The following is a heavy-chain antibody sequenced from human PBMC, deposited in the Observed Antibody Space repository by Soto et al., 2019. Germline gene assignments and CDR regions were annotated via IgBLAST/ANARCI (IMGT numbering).Heavy chain of an antibody. D-gene: IGHD2-2*01. J-gene: IGHJ5*02. CDR3: ARDGTLGYCSSTSCYPNWFDP. CDR1: GFTFSSYS. Sequence: GGSLRLSCAASGFTFSSYSMNWVRQAPGKGLEWVSSISSSSSYIYYADSVKGRFTISRDNAKNSLYLQMNSLRAEDTAVYYCARDGTLGYCSSTSCYPNWFDPWGQGTLVTVSS. CDR2: ISSSSSYI. V-gene: IGHV3-21*01.